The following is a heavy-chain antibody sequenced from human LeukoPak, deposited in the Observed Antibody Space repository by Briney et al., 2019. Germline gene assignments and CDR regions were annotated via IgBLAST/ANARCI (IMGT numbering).Heavy chain of an antibody. V-gene: IGHV4-59*01. CDR3: ARDGTTGTTI. CDR1: GGSISSYY. J-gene: IGHJ4*02. CDR2: IYYSGST. D-gene: IGHD1-7*01. Sequence: SETLSLTCTVSGGSISSYYWSWIRQPPGKGLEWIGYIYYSGSTNYNPPLKSRVTISVDTSKNQFSLKLSSVTAADTAVYYCARDGTTGTTIWGQGTLVTVSS.